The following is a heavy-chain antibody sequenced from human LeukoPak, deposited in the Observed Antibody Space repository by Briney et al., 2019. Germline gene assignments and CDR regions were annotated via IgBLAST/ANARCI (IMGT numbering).Heavy chain of an antibody. V-gene: IGHV1-69*01. D-gene: IGHD3-9*01. Sequence: GSSVKVSCKASGGTFSRYAISWVRQAPGQGLEWMGGIILIFGTANHAQKFQGRVTITADESTSTAYMELSSLRSEDTAVYYCARLPLTGYSRGYYYGMDVWGQGTTVTVSS. J-gene: IGHJ6*02. CDR1: GGTFSRYA. CDR2: IILIFGTA. CDR3: ARLPLTGYSRGYYYGMDV.